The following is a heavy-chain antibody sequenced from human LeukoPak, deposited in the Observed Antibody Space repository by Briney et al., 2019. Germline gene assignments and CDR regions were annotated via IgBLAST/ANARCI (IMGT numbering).Heavy chain of an antibody. CDR1: GFTFSSYS. CDR2: ISSSSSTI. J-gene: IGHJ6*02. Sequence: HPGGSLRLSCAASGFTFSSYSMNWVRQAPGKGLEWVSYISSSSSTIYYADSVKGRFTISRDNAKNSLYLQMNSLRAEDTAVYYCARDLDLTAAGTPLYYYGMDVWGQGTTVTISS. D-gene: IGHD6-13*01. V-gene: IGHV3-48*04. CDR3: ARDLDLTAAGTPLYYYGMDV.